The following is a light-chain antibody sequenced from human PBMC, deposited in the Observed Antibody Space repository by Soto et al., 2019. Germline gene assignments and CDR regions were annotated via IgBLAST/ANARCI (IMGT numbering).Light chain of an antibody. CDR1: SGDIGAYNY. Sequence: QSALTQPASVSGSPGQSITISCNGTSGDIGAYNYVSWYQQHPGKAPKLMIYEVSNRPSGVSNRFSGSKSANTAYLTISGLQAEDEADYYCTSYASSGTPVLFGGGTKLTVL. J-gene: IGLJ2*01. CDR2: EVS. CDR3: TSYASSGTPVL. V-gene: IGLV2-14*01.